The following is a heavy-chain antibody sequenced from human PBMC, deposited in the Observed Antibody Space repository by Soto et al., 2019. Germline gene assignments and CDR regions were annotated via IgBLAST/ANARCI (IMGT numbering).Heavy chain of an antibody. D-gene: IGHD3-22*01. CDR2: IIPTIDSV. Sequence: QVQVVQSGAEVKKPGSSVKVSCKASGGTFTSYTINWVRQAPRQGLEWMGKIIPTIDSVNYAQKVQGRVTITADKTTRTFFMELSRLRSEDTAVYYCAGEFYDTTGFIDSWGQGTLVTVSS. CDR3: AGEFYDTTGFIDS. V-gene: IGHV1-69*08. J-gene: IGHJ1*01. CDR1: GGTFTSYT.